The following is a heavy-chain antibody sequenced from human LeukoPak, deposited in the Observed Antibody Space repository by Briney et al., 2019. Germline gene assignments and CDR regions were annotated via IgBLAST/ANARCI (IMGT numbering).Heavy chain of an antibody. CDR2: IIPIFGTA. V-gene: IGHV1-69*05. D-gene: IGHD3-22*01. Sequence: SVKVSCKASGGTFSSYAISWVRQASGQGLEWMGRIIPIFGTANYAQKFQGRVTITTDESTSTAYMELSSLRSEDTAVYYCARDRHYYYDSSGSSYYYYMDVWGKGTTVTVSS. J-gene: IGHJ6*03. CDR1: GGTFSSYA. CDR3: ARDRHYYYDSSGSSYYYYMDV.